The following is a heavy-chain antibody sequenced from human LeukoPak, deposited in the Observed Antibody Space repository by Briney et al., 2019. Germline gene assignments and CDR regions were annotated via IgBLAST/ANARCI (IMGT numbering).Heavy chain of an antibody. Sequence: GGSLRLSCAASGFTFSSYAMSWVRQAPGKGLEWVSGISWNSGSIGYADSVKGRFTISRDNAKNSLYLQMNSLRAEDTALYYCAKDGSGIAVAGTQYYYYYGMDVWGQGTTVTVSS. D-gene: IGHD6-19*01. V-gene: IGHV3-9*01. J-gene: IGHJ6*02. CDR2: ISWNSGSI. CDR3: AKDGSGIAVAGTQYYYYYGMDV. CDR1: GFTFSSYA.